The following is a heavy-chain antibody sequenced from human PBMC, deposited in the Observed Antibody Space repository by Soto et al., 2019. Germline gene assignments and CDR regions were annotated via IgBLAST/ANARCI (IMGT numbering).Heavy chain of an antibody. D-gene: IGHD2-21*02. CDR1: AFTFSNYG. Sequence: GGSLRLSCAASAFTFSNYGMHWVRQAPGKGLEWVAVIWYDGSNKYYADSVKGRFTISRDNSKNTLYLQMTSLRAEDTAVYYCARATHIVVVTDYFDYWGQGTLVTVSS. CDR2: IWYDGSNK. CDR3: ARATHIVVVTDYFDY. V-gene: IGHV3-33*01. J-gene: IGHJ4*02.